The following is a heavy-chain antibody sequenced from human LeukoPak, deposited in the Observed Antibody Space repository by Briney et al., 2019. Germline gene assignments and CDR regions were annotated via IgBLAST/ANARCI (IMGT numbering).Heavy chain of an antibody. V-gene: IGHV3-11*06. CDR1: GFTFSYYY. CDR3: ARDSDFWSGYSSEAYSYYYMDV. Sequence: PGGSLRLSCAASGFTFSYYYMSWIRQAPGKGLEWVSSISSSSSYIYYADSVKGRFTISRDNAKNSLYLQMNSLRAEDTAVYYCARDSDFWSGYSSEAYSYYYMDVWGKGTTVTVSS. J-gene: IGHJ6*03. CDR2: ISSSSSYI. D-gene: IGHD3-3*01.